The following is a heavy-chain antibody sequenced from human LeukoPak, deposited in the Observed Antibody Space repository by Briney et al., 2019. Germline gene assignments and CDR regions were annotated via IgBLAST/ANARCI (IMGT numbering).Heavy chain of an antibody. CDR2: IYTTGSI. CDR3: ARQRRRPDAAMIFHAFDI. D-gene: IGHD5-18*01. CDR1: GGSISGYY. V-gene: IGHV4-4*09. J-gene: IGHJ3*02. Sequence: SETLSLTCTVSGGSISGYYWTWIRQPPGEGLEWIGYIYTTGSINYNPSLKSRVTISVDTSKNQFSLKLSSVTAADTAVYYCARQRRRPDAAMIFHAFDIWGRGTMVTVSS.